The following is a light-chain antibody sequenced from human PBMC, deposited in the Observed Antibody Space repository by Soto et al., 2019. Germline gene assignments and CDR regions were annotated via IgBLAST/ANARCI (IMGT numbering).Light chain of an antibody. Sequence: QSVLTQPPSVSAAPGHRVTMSCSGSSSNVGNNYVSWYQQLPGTAPKLLIFQTTERPSGIPDRFSGSKSGTAATLGITELQTGDEADYYCGTWDSSLSLWVFGGGTKVTVL. CDR3: GTWDSSLSLWV. CDR1: SSNVGNNY. J-gene: IGLJ3*02. V-gene: IGLV1-51*02. CDR2: QTT.